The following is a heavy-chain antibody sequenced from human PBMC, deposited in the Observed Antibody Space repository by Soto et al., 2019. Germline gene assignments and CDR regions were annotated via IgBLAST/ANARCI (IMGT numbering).Heavy chain of an antibody. CDR1: GFTFSSYD. V-gene: IGHV3-13*01. D-gene: IGHD3-16*01. Sequence: GSLRRSCAASGFTFSSYDMHWVRQATGKGLEWVSAIGTAGDTYYPGSVKGRFTISRENAKNSLYLQMNSLRAGDTAVYYCARALITDSPQSYGMDVWGQGTTVTVSS. CDR2: IGTAGDT. CDR3: ARALITDSPQSYGMDV. J-gene: IGHJ6*02.